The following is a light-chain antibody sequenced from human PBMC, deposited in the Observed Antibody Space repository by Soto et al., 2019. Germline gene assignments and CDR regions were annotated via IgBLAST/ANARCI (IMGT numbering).Light chain of an antibody. J-gene: IGKJ1*01. CDR1: QSVLYSPNNKNY. CDR3: QQYYSTPWT. V-gene: IGKV4-1*01. Sequence: DIVMTQSPDSLAVSLGERATFNCKSSQSVLYSPNNKNYSAWYQQKPGQPPKLLIYWASTRESGVPDRFSGSGSGTDFTLTISSLQAEDVAVYYCQQYYSTPWTFGQGTKVEI. CDR2: WAS.